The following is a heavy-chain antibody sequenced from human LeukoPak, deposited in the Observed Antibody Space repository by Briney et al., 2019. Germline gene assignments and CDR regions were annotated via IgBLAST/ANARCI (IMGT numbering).Heavy chain of an antibody. CDR2: IWHDGSNE. Sequence: PGRSLRLSCAASGLTFFRYGMHWVRQAPGKGLEWVALIWHDGSNEYYADSVKGRFTISRDNSKNTVYLQMNSLRVEDTAVYYCARVGSGAATSTGDYWGQGTLVTVSS. D-gene: IGHD6-13*01. V-gene: IGHV3-33*01. CDR3: ARVGSGAATSTGDY. J-gene: IGHJ4*02. CDR1: GLTFFRYG.